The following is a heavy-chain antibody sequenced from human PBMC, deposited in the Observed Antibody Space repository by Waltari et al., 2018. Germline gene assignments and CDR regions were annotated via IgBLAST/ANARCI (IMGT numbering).Heavy chain of an antibody. CDR3: ARANSIAAAGQPFDY. V-gene: IGHV4-4*07. J-gene: IGHJ4*02. CDR2: IYTSGST. CDR1: GGSISTYY. Sequence: QVQLQESGPGLVKPSETLSLTCTVSGGSISTYYWRWIRPPAGKGLEWIGRIYTSGSTNYNPSLKSRVTMSVDTSKNQFSLKLSSVTAADTAVYYCARANSIAAAGQPFDYWGQGTLVTVSS. D-gene: IGHD6-13*01.